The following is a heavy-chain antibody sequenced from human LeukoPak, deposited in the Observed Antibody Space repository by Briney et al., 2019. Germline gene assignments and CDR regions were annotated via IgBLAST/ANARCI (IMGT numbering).Heavy chain of an antibody. CDR2: ISSSGSTT. Sequence: GGSLRLSCAASGFTFSSYEMNWVRQAPGKGLEWVSYISSSGSTTYYADSVKGRFTISRDNAKNSLYLQMNSLRAEDTAVYYCARVYCGGGSCDSYFDYWGQGTLVTVSS. CDR3: ARVYCGGGSCDSYFDY. V-gene: IGHV3-48*03. D-gene: IGHD2-15*01. CDR1: GFTFSSYE. J-gene: IGHJ4*02.